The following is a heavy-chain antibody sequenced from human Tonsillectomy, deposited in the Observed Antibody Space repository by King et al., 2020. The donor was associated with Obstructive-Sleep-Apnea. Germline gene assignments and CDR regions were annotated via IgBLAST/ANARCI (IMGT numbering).Heavy chain of an antibody. CDR2: ISVGAGST. V-gene: IGHV3-23*04. D-gene: IGHD2-8*01. Sequence: DVQLVESGGALLQPGGSLRLSCSASGFTFSSYAMSWGRQAPVKGLEWGSAISVGAGSTLYSDSVKGRVTISSDNSKNTLYLQMNSLRAEDTAVYYCASREGMRVSSGVDYWGQGTLVTVSS. CDR3: ASREGMRVSSGVDY. J-gene: IGHJ4*02. CDR1: GFTFSSYA.